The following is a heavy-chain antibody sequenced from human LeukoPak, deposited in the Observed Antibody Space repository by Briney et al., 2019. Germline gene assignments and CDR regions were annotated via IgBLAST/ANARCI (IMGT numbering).Heavy chain of an antibody. V-gene: IGHV3-11*01. CDR2: ISSSGRTI. CDR3: ARRYSSTWYGADY. CDR1: GFTFSDYY. J-gene: IGHJ4*02. D-gene: IGHD6-13*01. Sequence: GGSLRLSCAASGFTFSDYYMSWIRQAPGQGLKWFSYISSSGRTIYSADSVQGRFTISRDNAKNSLFLQMNSLRADDTAVYYCARRYSSTWYGADYWGQGTLVTVSS.